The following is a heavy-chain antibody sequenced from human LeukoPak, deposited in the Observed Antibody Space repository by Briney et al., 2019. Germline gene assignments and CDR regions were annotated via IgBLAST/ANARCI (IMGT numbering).Heavy chain of an antibody. CDR3: ARDGSSGWYGGDFDY. J-gene: IGHJ4*02. CDR1: GGTFSSYA. D-gene: IGHD6-13*01. CDR2: IIPIFGTA. Sequence: SVKVSCKASGGTFSSYAISWVRQAPGQGLEWMGGIIPIFGTANYAQKFQGRVTITTDESTSTAYMELSSLRSEDTAVYYCARDGSSGWYGGDFDYWGQGTLVTVSS. V-gene: IGHV1-69*05.